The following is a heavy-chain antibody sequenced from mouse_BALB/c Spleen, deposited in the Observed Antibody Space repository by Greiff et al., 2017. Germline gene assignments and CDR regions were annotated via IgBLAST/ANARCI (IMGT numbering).Heavy chain of an antibody. J-gene: IGHJ3*01. CDR1: GFTFSNYW. CDR3: TREVFAY. V-gene: IGHV6-6*02. CDR2: IRLKSNNYAT. Sequence: EVKVVESGGGLVQPGGSMKLSCVASGFTFSNYWMNWVRQSPEKGLEWVAEIRLKSNNYATHYAESVKGRFTISRDDSKSSVYLQMNNLRAEDTGIYYCTREVFAYWGQGTLVTVSA.